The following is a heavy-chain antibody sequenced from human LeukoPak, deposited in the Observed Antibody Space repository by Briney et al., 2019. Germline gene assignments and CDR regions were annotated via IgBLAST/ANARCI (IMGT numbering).Heavy chain of an antibody. D-gene: IGHD3-9*01. Sequence: PGGSLRLSRAASGFTFSSYGMHWVRQAPGKGLEWVAFIRYDGSNKYYADSVKGRFTISRDNSKNTLYLQMNSLRAEDTAVYYCASAYYDILTGPDYWGQGTLVTVSS. V-gene: IGHV3-30*02. J-gene: IGHJ4*02. CDR3: ASAYYDILTGPDY. CDR2: IRYDGSNK. CDR1: GFTFSSYG.